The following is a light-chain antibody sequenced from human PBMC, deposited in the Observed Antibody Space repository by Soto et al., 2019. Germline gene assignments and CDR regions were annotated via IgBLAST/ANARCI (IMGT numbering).Light chain of an antibody. CDR1: QSVRSNY. J-gene: IGKJ4*01. V-gene: IGKV3-20*01. CDR2: GAS. CDR3: QQYASSPLT. Sequence: EIVLTQSPGTLSLSSGGRATLSCRASQSVRSNYLAWYQQKPGQAPRLLIYGASSRATGIPDRFGGSGSGTDCTLTISRLEPEDFAVYYCQQYASSPLTFGGGTKVEIK.